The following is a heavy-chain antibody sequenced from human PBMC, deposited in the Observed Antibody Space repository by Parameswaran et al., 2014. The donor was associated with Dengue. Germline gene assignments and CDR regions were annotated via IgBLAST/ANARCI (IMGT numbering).Heavy chain of an antibody. Sequence: SWVRQAPGQGLEWMGWISGYNGNTNYAQKLQGRVTMTTDTSTSTAYMELRSLTSDDTAVYYCARAGATVTTRGFLHWGQGTLVTVSS. CDR3: ARAGATVTTRGFLH. J-gene: IGHJ1*01. CDR2: ISGYNGNT. V-gene: IGHV1-18*01. D-gene: IGHD4-11*01.